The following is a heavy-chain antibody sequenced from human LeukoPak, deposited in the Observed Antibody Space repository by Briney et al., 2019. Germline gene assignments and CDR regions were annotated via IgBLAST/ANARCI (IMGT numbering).Heavy chain of an antibody. Sequence: QPGGSLQLSCAASGFTFDDYTMHWVRQAPGKGLEWVSLISWDGGSTYYADSVKGRFTISRDNSKNSLYLQMNSLRTEDTALYYCAKDIGGYCSGGSCYSGGAFDIWGQGTMVTVSS. CDR1: GFTFDDYT. D-gene: IGHD2-15*01. CDR2: ISWDGGST. J-gene: IGHJ3*02. CDR3: AKDIGGYCSGGSCYSGGAFDI. V-gene: IGHV3-43*01.